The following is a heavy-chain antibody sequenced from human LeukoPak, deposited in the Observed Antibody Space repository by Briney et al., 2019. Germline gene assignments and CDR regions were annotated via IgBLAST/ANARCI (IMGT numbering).Heavy chain of an antibody. CDR3: TRVNTNYYVPVNYGMDV. CDR1: GYTFTSYA. V-gene: IGHV1-3*02. D-gene: IGHD3-16*01. J-gene: IGHJ6*02. Sequence: ASVKVSCKASGYTFTSYAMHWVRQAPGQRLEWMGWSNAGNGNTKYSQEFQGRVTITRDTSASTAYMELSSLRAEDTAVYYCTRVNTNYYVPVNYGMDVWGQGTTVTVSS. CDR2: SNAGNGNT.